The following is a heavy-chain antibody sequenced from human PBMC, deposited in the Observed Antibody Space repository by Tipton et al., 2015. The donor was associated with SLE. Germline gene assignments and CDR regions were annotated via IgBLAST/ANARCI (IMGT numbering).Heavy chain of an antibody. Sequence: TLSLTCSVSSGFNSRGIYNWNWIRQPAGKGLEWIGRMHPRGTTNYNPSLKSRVTISVDTSKNQFSLKLSSVTAADTAVYYCARVPAVYYYYMDVWGKGTTVTVSS. CDR3: ARVPAVYYYYMDV. J-gene: IGHJ6*03. D-gene: IGHD2-2*01. V-gene: IGHV4-61*02. CDR1: SGFNSRGIYN. CDR2: MHPRGTT.